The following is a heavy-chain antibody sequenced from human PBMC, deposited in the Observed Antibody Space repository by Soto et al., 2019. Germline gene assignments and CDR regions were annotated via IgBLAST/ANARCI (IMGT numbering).Heavy chain of an antibody. D-gene: IGHD3-22*01. CDR1: GGSISSYY. CDR3: ARHAYYDSSGYYFDAFDI. V-gene: IGHV4-59*01. J-gene: IGHJ3*02. CDR2: IYYSGST. Sequence: SETPSLTCTVSGGSISSYYWSWIRQPPGKGLEWIGYIYYSGSTNYNPSLKSRVTISVDTSKNQFSLKLSSVTAADTAVYYCARHAYYDSSGYYFDAFDIWGQGTMVTVSS.